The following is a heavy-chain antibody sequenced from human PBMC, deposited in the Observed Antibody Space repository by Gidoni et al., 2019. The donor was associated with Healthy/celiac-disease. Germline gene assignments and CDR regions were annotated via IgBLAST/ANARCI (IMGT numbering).Heavy chain of an antibody. D-gene: IGHD3-22*01. CDR1: GFTFSSYS. Sequence: EVQLVESGGGLVKPGGSLRLSCAASGFTFSSYSMNGVRQAPGKGLEWVSSISSSSSYIYYADSVKGRFTISRDNAKNSLYLQMNSLRAEDTAVYYCARGSEYYYDSSGYYPDAFDIWGQGTMVTVSS. CDR2: ISSSSSYI. V-gene: IGHV3-21*01. CDR3: ARGSEYYYDSSGYYPDAFDI. J-gene: IGHJ3*02.